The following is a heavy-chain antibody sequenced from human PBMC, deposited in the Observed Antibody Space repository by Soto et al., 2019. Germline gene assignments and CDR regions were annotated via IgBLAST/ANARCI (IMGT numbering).Heavy chain of an antibody. CDR1: GGSFSGYY. V-gene: IGHV4-34*01. CDR2: INHSGST. D-gene: IGHD3-9*01. CDR3: ARMETGYYDRGAFDI. Sequence: PSETLSLTCAVYGGSFSGYYWSWIRQPPGKGLEWIGEINHSGSTNYNPSLKSRVTISVDTSKNQFSLKLSSVTAADTAVYYCARMETGYYDRGAFDIWGKGTTVTVSS. J-gene: IGHJ6*04.